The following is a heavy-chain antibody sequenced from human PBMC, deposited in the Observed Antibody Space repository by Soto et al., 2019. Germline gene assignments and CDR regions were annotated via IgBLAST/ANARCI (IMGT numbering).Heavy chain of an antibody. D-gene: IGHD1-1*01. CDR3: ARDLWVEPELYYYGMDV. Sequence: SETLSLTCTVSGDSISSADYYWSWIRQTPGKGLEWIGHIFYSGTTYYNPSLKSRLTISVDTSKNHFSLRLTSVTAADTAVYYCARDLWVEPELYYYGMDVWGQGXTVTVSS. J-gene: IGHJ6*02. V-gene: IGHV4-30-4*01. CDR2: IFYSGTT. CDR1: GDSISSADYY.